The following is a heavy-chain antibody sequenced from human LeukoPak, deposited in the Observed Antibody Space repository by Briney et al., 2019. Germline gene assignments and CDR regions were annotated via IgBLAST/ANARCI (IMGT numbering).Heavy chain of an antibody. CDR3: ARQKKSWFDP. CDR2: IYYSGST. Sequence: SETLSLTCTVSGGSLSSSSYYWGGIRRPPGKGLEWIGSIYYSGSTYYNPSLKSRVTISVDTSKNQFSLKLSSVTAADTAVYYCARQKKSWFDPWGQGTLVTVSS. CDR1: GGSLSSSSYY. V-gene: IGHV4-39*01. J-gene: IGHJ5*02.